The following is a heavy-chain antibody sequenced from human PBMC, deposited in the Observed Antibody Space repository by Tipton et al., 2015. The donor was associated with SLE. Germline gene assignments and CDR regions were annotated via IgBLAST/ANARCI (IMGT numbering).Heavy chain of an antibody. CDR1: NGSISSYY. Sequence: GLVKPSETLSLTCTVSNGSISSYYWSWIRQPPGKGLEWIGEINHSGSTNYNPSLKSRVTISVDTSKNQFSLKLSSVTAADTAVYYCASIGPIYYYYYYMDVWGKGTTVTVSS. J-gene: IGHJ6*03. V-gene: IGHV4-34*01. CDR3: ASIGPIYYYYYYMDV. CDR2: INHSGST.